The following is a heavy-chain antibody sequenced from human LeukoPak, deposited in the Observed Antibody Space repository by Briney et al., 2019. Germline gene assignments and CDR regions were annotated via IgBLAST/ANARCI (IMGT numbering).Heavy chain of an antibody. J-gene: IGHJ4*02. CDR3: ARDHVAPGLIFDS. Sequence: AGSLTLSCAASGFTFSSHWMSWVRQSPGMGLEWVANINQDGSDKHYVDSVKGRFTISRDNAERSLYLQMNSLRAEDTAVYYCARDHVAPGLIFDSWGQGTLVTVSS. CDR2: INQDGSDK. V-gene: IGHV3-7*03. CDR1: GFTFSSHW. D-gene: IGHD3-16*01.